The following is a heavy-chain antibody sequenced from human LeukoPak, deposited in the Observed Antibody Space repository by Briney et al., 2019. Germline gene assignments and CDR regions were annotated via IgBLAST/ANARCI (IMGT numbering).Heavy chain of an antibody. V-gene: IGHV3-15*01. CDR2: IKSKTDGGTP. CDR3: TGVSRSSWYDY. Sequence: GRSLRLSCTASGFPFGDYAMSWVRQAPGKGLEWVGRIKSKTDGGTPDYAAPVKGRFTISRDDSKNTLYLQMNSLKTEDTAVYYCTGVSRSSWYDYWGQGTLVTVSS. D-gene: IGHD6-13*01. J-gene: IGHJ4*02. CDR1: GFPFGDYA.